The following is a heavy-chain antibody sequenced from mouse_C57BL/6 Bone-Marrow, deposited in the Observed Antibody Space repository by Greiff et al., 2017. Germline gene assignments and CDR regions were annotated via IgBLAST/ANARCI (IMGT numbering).Heavy chain of an antibody. CDR2: IHPNSGST. J-gene: IGHJ4*01. Sequence: QVQLQQPGAELVKPGASVKLSCKASGYTFTSYWMHWVKQRPGQGLEWIGMIHPNSGSTNYNEKFKSKATLTVDKSSSTAYMQLSSLTSEDSAVYYCAIGDGYPYYAMDYWGQGTSVTVSS. CDR3: AIGDGYPYYAMDY. CDR1: GYTFTSYW. V-gene: IGHV1-64*01. D-gene: IGHD2-3*01.